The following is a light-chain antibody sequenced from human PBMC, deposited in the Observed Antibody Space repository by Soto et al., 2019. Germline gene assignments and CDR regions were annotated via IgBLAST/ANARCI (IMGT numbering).Light chain of an antibody. Sequence: IHVTQSPPTLSASVGHRVTIACRAIQTISTWMAWYQQKPGKAPKLLFYDASTLQSGVASRFSGSGSGTEFTLTISGLQPDDSATYYCQQYTNTNNPWMFGQGTKVDIK. CDR1: QTISTW. CDR2: DAS. V-gene: IGKV1-5*01. J-gene: IGKJ1*01. CDR3: QQYTNTNNPWM.